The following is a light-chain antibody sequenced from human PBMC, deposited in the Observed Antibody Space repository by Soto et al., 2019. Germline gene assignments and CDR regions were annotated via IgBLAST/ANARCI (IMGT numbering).Light chain of an antibody. V-gene: IGKV3-11*01. J-gene: IGKJ5*01. CDR3: HHRSNWPPIT. CDR2: GAS. Sequence: EVVLTQSPATLSLSPGDRAALSCKASQSVHTFLAWYQQKPGQAPRLLIYGASNRAAGIPDRFSGSGSGTDFTLTIDSLQPEDFAVYYCHHRSNWPPITFGQGTRLDIK. CDR1: QSVHTF.